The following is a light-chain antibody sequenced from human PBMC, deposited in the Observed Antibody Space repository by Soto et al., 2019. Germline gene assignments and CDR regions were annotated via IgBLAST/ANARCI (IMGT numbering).Light chain of an antibody. CDR3: QQSYSTLFT. J-gene: IGKJ3*01. CDR1: QSLSSY. V-gene: IGKV1-39*01. CDR2: DAS. Sequence: DIQMTQSPSSLSASVGDRVTITCRASQSLSSYLNWYQQKPGKAPKLLIYDASRLQSGVPSRFSGSGSGTDFTLTISSLQPEDFATYYCQQSYSTLFTFGPGTKVDIK.